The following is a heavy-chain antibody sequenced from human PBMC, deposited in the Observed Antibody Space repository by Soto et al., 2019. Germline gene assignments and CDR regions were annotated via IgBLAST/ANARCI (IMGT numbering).Heavy chain of an antibody. D-gene: IGHD6-13*01. CDR3: ARGIAAARTAWFDP. J-gene: IGHJ5*02. CDR1: GGSISSYY. V-gene: IGHV4-4*07. CDR2: IYSSGST. Sequence: SETLSLTCTVSGGSISSYYWSWIRQPAGKGLEWIGRIYSSGSTNYNPSLKSRVTMSVDTSKNQFSLKLSSVTAADTAVYYCARGIAAARTAWFDPWGQGTLVTVSS.